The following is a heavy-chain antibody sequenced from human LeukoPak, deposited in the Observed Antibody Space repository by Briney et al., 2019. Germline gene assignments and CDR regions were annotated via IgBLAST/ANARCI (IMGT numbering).Heavy chain of an antibody. CDR2: FDPEDGET. J-gene: IGHJ4*02. CDR1: GYTLTELS. CDR3: ASLLYDSSGYYCFDQ. V-gene: IGHV1-24*01. D-gene: IGHD3-22*01. Sequence: ASVKVSCKVSGYTLTELSMHWVRQAPGKGLEWMGCFDPEDGETIYAQKFQGRLTMTEDTSTDTAHMELNSLRSEDTAVYYCASLLYDSSGYYCFDQWGQGTPVTVSS.